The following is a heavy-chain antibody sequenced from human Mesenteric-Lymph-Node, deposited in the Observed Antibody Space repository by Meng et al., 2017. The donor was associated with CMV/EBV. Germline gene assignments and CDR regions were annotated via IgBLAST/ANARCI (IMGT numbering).Heavy chain of an antibody. V-gene: IGHV4-34*01. CDR2: INHSGST. Sequence: SETLSLTCAVYGGSFSGYFWTWIRQSPLKRLEWIGEINHSGSTNYNPSLKSRVTISVDTSKNQFSLKLTSVTAADTAVYYCARGSYCTKATCHSANFDYWSQGTLVTVSS. J-gene: IGHJ4*02. D-gene: IGHD2-8*01. CDR3: ARGSYCTKATCHSANFDY. CDR1: GGSFSGYF.